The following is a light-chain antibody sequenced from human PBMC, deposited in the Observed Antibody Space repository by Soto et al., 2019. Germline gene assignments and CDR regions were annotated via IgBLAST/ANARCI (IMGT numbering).Light chain of an antibody. CDR3: QQYRVSPNT. V-gene: IGKV3-20*01. CDR1: QSVSSSY. J-gene: IGKJ5*01. CDR2: GVS. Sequence: EIVLTQSPGTLSLSPGERATLSCRASQSVSSSYLAWYQQKPGQAPRLLIYGVSSRATGIPDRFSGSGSGTDFTLTISRLEPEDFAVYYCQQYRVSPNTFGQGTRLEI.